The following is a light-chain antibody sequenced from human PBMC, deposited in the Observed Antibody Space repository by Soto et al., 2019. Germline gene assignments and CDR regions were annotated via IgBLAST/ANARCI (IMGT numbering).Light chain of an antibody. CDR2: EVN. CDR1: SSDVGGYNY. J-gene: IGLJ1*01. CDR3: SSYAGSSNV. Sequence: QSALIQPPSVSGSPGQSVAISCTGTSSDVGGYNYVSWYQQHPGKAPKLMIYEVNKRPSGVPDRFSGSKSGNTASLTVSGLQAEDEADYYCSSYAGSSNVFGTGTKVTVL. V-gene: IGLV2-8*01.